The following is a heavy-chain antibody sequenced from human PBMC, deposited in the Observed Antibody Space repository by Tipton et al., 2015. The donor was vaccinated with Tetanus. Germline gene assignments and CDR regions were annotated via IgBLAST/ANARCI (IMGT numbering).Heavy chain of an antibody. CDR3: ARDREENLYFDL. V-gene: IGHV3-21*01. CDR2: INYSSSYI. CDR1: GFTFSGYS. Sequence: SLRLSCSVSGFTFSGYSMNWVRQAPGKGLEWVSSINYSSSYIFYADSVKGRFTISRDNARNLLYLQVNSLRAEDTAIYYCARDREENLYFDLWGRGTLVTVSS. J-gene: IGHJ2*01. D-gene: IGHD1-7*01.